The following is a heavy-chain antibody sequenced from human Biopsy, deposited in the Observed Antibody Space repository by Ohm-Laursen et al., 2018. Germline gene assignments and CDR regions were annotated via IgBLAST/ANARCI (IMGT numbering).Heavy chain of an antibody. Sequence: SLRLSCTASGFIFRNYAMGWVRQAPGKGLEWVAIITHDGSKTYYADSVEGRFTISRDQFKSTVYLQLNSLRTEDTAIYYCTKERRGWYSERWGQGTLVTVSS. CDR3: TKERRGWYSER. CDR1: GFIFRNYA. D-gene: IGHD6-19*01. CDR2: ITHDGSKT. V-gene: IGHV3-30*18. J-gene: IGHJ4*02.